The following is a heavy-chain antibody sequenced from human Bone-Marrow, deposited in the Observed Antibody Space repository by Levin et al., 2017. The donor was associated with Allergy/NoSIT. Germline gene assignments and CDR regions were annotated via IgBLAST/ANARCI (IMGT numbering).Heavy chain of an antibody. Sequence: GESLKISCAGSGFTFSSYLMSWVRQAPGKGPEWVANIKQDGSEKYYANSVKGRFTISRDNAKNSLYLQMNALRAEDTAVYYCARVPSYSTGYVWDYWGQGTLVTVSS. CDR1: GFTFSSYL. V-gene: IGHV3-7*01. CDR2: IKQDGSEK. CDR3: ARVPSYSTGYVWDY. J-gene: IGHJ4*02. D-gene: IGHD6-19*01.